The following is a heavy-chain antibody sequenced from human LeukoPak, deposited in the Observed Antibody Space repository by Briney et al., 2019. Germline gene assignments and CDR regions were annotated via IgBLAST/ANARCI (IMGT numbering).Heavy chain of an antibody. J-gene: IGHJ6*02. V-gene: IGHV3-21*01. CDR1: ASTLTSLS. CDR3: AKDLHGVYSGYYGMDV. Sequence: GGSLRPSCAASASTLTSLSMSCDRHVPRKGLEWVSSISSSSSYIYYTDSVKGRFSISRDNSKNTLYLQKNSLIVEDTTVYYCAKDLHGVYSGYYGMDVWGQGTTVTVSS. D-gene: IGHD5/OR15-5a*01. CDR2: ISSSSSYI.